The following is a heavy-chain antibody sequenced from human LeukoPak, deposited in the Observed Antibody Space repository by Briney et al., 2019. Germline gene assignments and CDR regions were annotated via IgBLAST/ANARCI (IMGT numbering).Heavy chain of an antibody. V-gene: IGHV1-69*01. CDR2: IIPIFGTA. J-gene: IGHJ4*02. D-gene: IGHD3-16*02. CDR1: GGTFSSYA. CDR3: ARDPQYYDYVWGSYPLAD. Sequence: SVKVSCKASGGTFSSYAISWVRQAPGQGLEWMGGIIPIFGTANYAQKFQGRVTITADESTSTAYMELSSLRSEDTAVYYCARDPQYYDYVWGSYPLADWGQGTLVTVSS.